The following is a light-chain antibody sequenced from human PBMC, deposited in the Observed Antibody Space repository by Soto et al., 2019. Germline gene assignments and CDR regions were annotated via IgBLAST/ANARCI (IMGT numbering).Light chain of an antibody. CDR3: QVRSNGSTIT. Sequence: IGLTHSPFTLYMSPGDGATLSCRTSHFVTNSLAWYQQKPGQAPRLLIYDASDRATGIQGRFSGSGSGTDFTLTISSLEPEDFAVYYCQVRSNGSTITFGQGTRLEIK. CDR1: HFVTNS. CDR2: DAS. J-gene: IGKJ5*01. V-gene: IGKV3-11*01.